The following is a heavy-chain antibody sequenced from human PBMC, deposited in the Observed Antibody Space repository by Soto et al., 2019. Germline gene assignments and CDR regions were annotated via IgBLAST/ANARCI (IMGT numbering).Heavy chain of an antibody. CDR3: ARDGYCVSSSCSFLPDA. V-gene: IGHV3-48*02. D-gene: IGHD2-2*03. J-gene: IGHJ6*02. Sequence: EVQLVESGGDLVQPGGSLRLSCVASGFTFSSYGMNWVRQGPGKGLEWLAYISKSGTTTYYADSVKGRFTISRDNAKNSLCLHMNSVRDEDMAVYYWARDGYCVSSSCSFLPDAWGQGTTVTVSS. CDR2: ISKSGTTT. CDR1: GFTFSSYG.